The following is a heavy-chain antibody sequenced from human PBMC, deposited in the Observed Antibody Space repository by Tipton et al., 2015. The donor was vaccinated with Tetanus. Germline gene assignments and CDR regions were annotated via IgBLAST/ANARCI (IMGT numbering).Heavy chain of an antibody. D-gene: IGHD3-9*01. V-gene: IGHV4-34*01. Sequence: TLSLTCAVSGGSFSDFYWSWIRQSPGKGLEWIGEINHSGSANQSPSLKSRVTMSVDTSSKQFSLRLNSLTAADTAVYYCARHSSLKALNYWGQGTLVTASS. CDR2: INHSGSA. J-gene: IGHJ4*02. CDR1: GGSFSDFY. CDR3: ARHSSLKALNY.